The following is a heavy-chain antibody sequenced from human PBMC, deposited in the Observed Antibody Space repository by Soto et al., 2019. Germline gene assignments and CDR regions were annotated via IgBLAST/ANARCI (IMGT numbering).Heavy chain of an antibody. Sequence: QVQLVQSGAEVRKPGASVKVSCKASGYTFTSYDINWVRQATGQGLEWMGWMNPNSGNTGYAQKFEGRVTMTRNTSMSTAYMELSSLRSEDTAVYYCARGPDGYYYYGMDVWGQGTTVTVSS. CDR2: MNPNSGNT. J-gene: IGHJ6*02. CDR3: ARGPDGYYYYGMDV. V-gene: IGHV1-8*01. CDR1: GYTFTSYD.